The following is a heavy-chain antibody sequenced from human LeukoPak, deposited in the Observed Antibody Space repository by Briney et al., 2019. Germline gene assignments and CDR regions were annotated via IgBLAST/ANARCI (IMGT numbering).Heavy chain of an antibody. Sequence: PGGSLRLSCAAPGFTFTTYGMHWVRQAPGKGLEWVAIIWYDGSNKYYADSVKGRFTISRDNSKNTLYLQMNSLRAEDTAVYYCAAGEPYAYWGQGTLVTVSS. CDR3: AAGEPYAY. J-gene: IGHJ4*02. CDR2: IWYDGSNK. CDR1: GFTFTTYG. D-gene: IGHD2-8*01. V-gene: IGHV3-33*01.